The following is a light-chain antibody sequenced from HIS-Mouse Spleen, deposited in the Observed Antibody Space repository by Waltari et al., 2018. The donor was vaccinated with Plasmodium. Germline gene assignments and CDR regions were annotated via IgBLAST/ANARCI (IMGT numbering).Light chain of an antibody. CDR3: CSYAGSTTWV. CDR1: SSHVGSYTL. V-gene: IGLV2-23*01. Sequence: QSALTQPASVSGSPGQSITISCTGTSSHVGSYTLFSWYQHHPGKAPKLMIYEGSKRPSGVSNRFSGSKSGNTASLTISGLQAEDEADYYCCSYAGSTTWVFGGGTKLTVL. J-gene: IGLJ3*02. CDR2: EGS.